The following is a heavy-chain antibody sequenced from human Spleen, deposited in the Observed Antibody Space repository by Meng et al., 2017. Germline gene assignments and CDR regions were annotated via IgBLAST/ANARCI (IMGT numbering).Heavy chain of an antibody. CDR2: IKQDGSEK. Sequence: GESLKISCAASGFTFSRYWMSWVRQAPGKGLEWVANIKQDGSEKYYVDSVKGRFTVSRDNAKNSLYLQMNSLRAEDTAVYYCARYSNGVIYWGQGTLVTVSS. CDR1: GFTFSRYW. CDR3: ARYSNGVIY. J-gene: IGHJ4*02. V-gene: IGHV3-7*01. D-gene: IGHD6-19*01.